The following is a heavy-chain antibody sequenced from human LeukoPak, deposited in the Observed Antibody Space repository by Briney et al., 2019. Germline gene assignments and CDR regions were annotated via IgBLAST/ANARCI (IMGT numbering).Heavy chain of an antibody. CDR2: ISSSSSYI. CDR3: ATFETMIVVVTI. CDR1: GFTFSSYS. J-gene: IGHJ3*02. V-gene: IGHV3-21*01. Sequence: GGSLRLSCAASGFTFSSYSMNWVRQAPGKGLEWVSSISSSSSYIYYADSVKGRFTISRDNAKNSLYLQMNSLRAEDTAVYYCATFETMIVVVTIWGQGTMVTVSS. D-gene: IGHD3-22*01.